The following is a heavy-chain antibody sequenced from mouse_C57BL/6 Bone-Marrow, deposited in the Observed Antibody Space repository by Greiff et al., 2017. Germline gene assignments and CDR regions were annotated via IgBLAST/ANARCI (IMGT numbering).Heavy chain of an antibody. D-gene: IGHD1-1*01. Sequence: EVMLVESGPELVKPGASVKIPCKASGYTFTDYNMDWVKQSHGKSLEWIGDINPNNGGTIYNQKFKGKATLTVDKSSSTAYMELRSLTSEDTAVYYCARGPITTVVATGNFDVWGTGTTVTVSS. CDR3: ARGPITTVVATGNFDV. CDR2: INPNNGGT. J-gene: IGHJ1*03. V-gene: IGHV1-18*01. CDR1: GYTFTDYN.